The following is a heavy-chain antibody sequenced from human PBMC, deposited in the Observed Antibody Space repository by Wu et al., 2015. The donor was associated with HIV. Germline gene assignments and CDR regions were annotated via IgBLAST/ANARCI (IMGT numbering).Heavy chain of an antibody. CDR3: ATDLARMVRGVITYGMDV. CDR2: FDPEDGET. J-gene: IGHJ6*02. Sequence: QVQLVQSGAEVKKPGASVKVSCKVSGYTLTELSMHWVRQAPGKGLEWMGGFDPEDGETIYAQKFQGRVTMTEDTSTDTAYMELSSLRSEDTAVYYCATDLARMVRGVITYGMDVWGQGTTVTFSS. CDR1: GYTLTELS. V-gene: IGHV1-24*01. D-gene: IGHD3-10*01.